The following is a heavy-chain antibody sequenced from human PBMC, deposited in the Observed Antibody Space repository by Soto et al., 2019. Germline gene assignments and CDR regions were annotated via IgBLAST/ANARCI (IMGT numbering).Heavy chain of an antibody. CDR3: AKDPSTGSADY. V-gene: IGHV3-23*01. J-gene: IGHJ4*02. CDR1: GFTFSSYA. CDR2: ISGSGTST. Sequence: GSLRLSCAASGFTFSSYAMNWVRQAPGKGLEWVAEISGSGTSTYYAPSVKGRFIISSDSSKNTLYLQMYSLRAEDTAIYYCAKDPSTGSADYWGQGTLVTVSS. D-gene: IGHD3-9*01.